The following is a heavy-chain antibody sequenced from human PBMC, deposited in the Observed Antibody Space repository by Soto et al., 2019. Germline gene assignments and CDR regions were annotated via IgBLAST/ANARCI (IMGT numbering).Heavy chain of an antibody. CDR3: ARDRGGSLGYYYDSSGYYPLDY. D-gene: IGHD3-22*01. V-gene: IGHV3-48*02. CDR2: ISSSSSTI. J-gene: IGHJ4*02. Sequence: VGSLRLSCAASGFTFSSYSMNWVRQAPGKGLEWVSYISSSSSTIYYADSVKGRFTISRDNAKNSLYLQMNSLRDEDTAVYYCARDRGGSLGYYYDSSGYYPLDYWGQGTLVTVSS. CDR1: GFTFSSYS.